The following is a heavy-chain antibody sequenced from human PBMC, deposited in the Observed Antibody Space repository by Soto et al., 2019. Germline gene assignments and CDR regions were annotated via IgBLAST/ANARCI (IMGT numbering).Heavy chain of an antibody. D-gene: IGHD4-17*01. CDR1: GGSISSGDYY. V-gene: IGHV4-31*03. Sequence: SETLSLTCTVSGGSISSGDYYWSWIRQLPGKGLEWIGYIYYSGTTFHNPSLKSRVSISVDTSKNLFSLKLSSMTAADTAVYYCARTSGDYGLSKYFQHWGQGTLVTVSS. J-gene: IGHJ1*01. CDR2: IYYSGTT. CDR3: ARTSGDYGLSKYFQH.